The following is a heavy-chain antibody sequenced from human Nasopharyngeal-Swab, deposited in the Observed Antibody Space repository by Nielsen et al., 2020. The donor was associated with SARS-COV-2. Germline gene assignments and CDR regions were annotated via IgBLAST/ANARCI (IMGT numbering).Heavy chain of an antibody. D-gene: IGHD4-23*01. J-gene: IGHJ6*02. V-gene: IGHV1-8*02. CDR1: GYTFTSYG. Sequence: ASVQVSCKASGYTFTSYGISWVRQAPGQGLEWMGWMNPNSGNTGYAQKFQGRVTMTRNNSISTAYMELSSLRSEGTAVYYCARGDTGVLGMDVWGQGTTVTVSS. CDR2: MNPNSGNT. CDR3: ARGDTGVLGMDV.